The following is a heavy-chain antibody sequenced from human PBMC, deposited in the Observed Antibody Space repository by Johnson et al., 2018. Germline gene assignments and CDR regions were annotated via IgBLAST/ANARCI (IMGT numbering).Heavy chain of an antibody. CDR2: IRSKANSYAT. CDR1: GFTFSGSA. D-gene: IGHD2-15*01. Sequence: VQLVESGGGLVQPGGSLKLSCAASGFTFSGSAMHWVRQASGKGLEWVGRIRSKANSYATAYAASVKGRFTISRDDSKNTAYLQMNSLKTEDTSVYYCTRLVASTVVLEAYYYYYYMDVWGKGTTVTVSS. V-gene: IGHV3-73*01. J-gene: IGHJ6*03. CDR3: TRLVASTVVLEAYYYYYYMDV.